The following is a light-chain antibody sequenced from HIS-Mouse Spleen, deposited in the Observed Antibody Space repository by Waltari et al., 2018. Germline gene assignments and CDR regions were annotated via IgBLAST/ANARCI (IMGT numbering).Light chain of an antibody. CDR2: EDS. V-gene: IGLV3-10*01. J-gene: IGLJ2*01. CDR1: ALPKKY. CDR3: YSTDSSGNHRV. Sequence: SYELTQPPSVSVSPGQTARTTCSGDALPKKYASWYQQKSGQAPVLVICEDSKRPSGIPERFSGSSSGTMATLTISGAQVEDEADYYCYSTDSSGNHRVFGGGTKLTVL.